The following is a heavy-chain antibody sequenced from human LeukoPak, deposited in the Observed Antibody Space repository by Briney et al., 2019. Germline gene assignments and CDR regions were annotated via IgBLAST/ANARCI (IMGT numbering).Heavy chain of an antibody. CDR2: ISSSGRTI. CDR3: ARGTGSGWTDY. Sequence: GGSLRLSCAASGFTFSSSEMNWVRQAPGKGLEWVSCISSSGRTIYYADSAQGRFTISRDNAKNSLSLQMNSLRAEDTAVYYCARGTGSGWTDYWGQGTLVTVSS. CDR1: GFTFSSSE. J-gene: IGHJ4*02. V-gene: IGHV3-48*03. D-gene: IGHD6-19*01.